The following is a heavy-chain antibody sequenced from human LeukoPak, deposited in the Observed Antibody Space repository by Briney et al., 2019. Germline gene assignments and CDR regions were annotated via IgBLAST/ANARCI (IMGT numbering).Heavy chain of an antibody. D-gene: IGHD5-24*01. CDR3: AKVRDGYNFESAG. CDR1: GFTFSSYS. CDR2: ISSSSTI. J-gene: IGHJ4*02. Sequence: PGGSLRLSCAASGFTFSSYSMNWVRQAPGKGLEWVSYISSSSTIYYADSVKGRFTISRDNSKNTLYLQMNSLRAEDTAVYYCAKVRDGYNFESAGWGQGTLVTVSS. V-gene: IGHV3-48*01.